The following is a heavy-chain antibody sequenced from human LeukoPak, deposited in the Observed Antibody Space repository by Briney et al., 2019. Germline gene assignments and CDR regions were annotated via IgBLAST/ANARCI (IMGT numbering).Heavy chain of an antibody. CDR1: GFNFGDYA. D-gene: IGHD6-19*01. CDR3: TRARGGYTSGIDY. CDR2: IRSKAFGATT. J-gene: IGHJ4*02. V-gene: IGHV3-49*04. Sequence: GGSLRLSCIGSGFNFGDYAMTRVRQAPGKGLEWVGFIRSKAFGATTESVASVKGRFSISRDDSKTIAYLQMNSLKAEDTAIYYCTRARGGYTSGIDYWGQGTLVTVSS.